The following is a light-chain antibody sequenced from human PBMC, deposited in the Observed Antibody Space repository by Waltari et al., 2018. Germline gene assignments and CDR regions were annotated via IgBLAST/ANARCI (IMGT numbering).Light chain of an antibody. CDR2: EVF. CDR3: CSYAGRGTYV. J-gene: IGLJ1*01. Sequence: QSALTQPASVSGTPGQSITLSCSGTTSDVGSSDLVPWYQQHPGEAPKLLICEVFKRPPDTSSRFAGAKSGSTASLTISGLQPEDEADYYCCSYAGRGTYVFGSGTKVTVL. CDR1: TSDVGSSDL. V-gene: IGLV2-23*02.